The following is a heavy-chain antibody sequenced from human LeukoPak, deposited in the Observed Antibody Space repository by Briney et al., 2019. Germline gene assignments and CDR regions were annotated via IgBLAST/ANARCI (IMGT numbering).Heavy chain of an antibody. CDR1: GGSISGYY. CDR2: IYYTGST. Sequence: PSETLSLTCTVSGGSISGYYWGCIRQPPRKGLEWIGSIYYTGSTSYNPSLKSGVTISLDTSKNQFSLKLNSVTAADTAVYYCVRHLRPLGLDYWGQGTLVTVSS. CDR3: VRHLRPLGLDY. V-gene: IGHV4-39*01. D-gene: IGHD3-16*01. J-gene: IGHJ4*02.